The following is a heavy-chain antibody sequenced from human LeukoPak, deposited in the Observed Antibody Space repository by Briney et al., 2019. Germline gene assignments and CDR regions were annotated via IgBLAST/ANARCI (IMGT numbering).Heavy chain of an antibody. CDR2: INQDGSGK. Sequence: GGSLRLSCATSGFTFSRHWMSWVRQAPGKGLEWVANINQDGSGKYYVDSVKGRFTISRDNAKNSLYLQMDSLRSEDTAIYYCAEGTTGWGQGTLVTVSS. CDR1: GFTFSRHW. CDR3: AEGTTG. J-gene: IGHJ1*01. V-gene: IGHV3-7*01. D-gene: IGHD1-1*01.